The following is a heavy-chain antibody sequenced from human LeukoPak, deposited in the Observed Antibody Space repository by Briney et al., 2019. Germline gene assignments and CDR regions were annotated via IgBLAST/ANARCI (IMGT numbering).Heavy chain of an antibody. CDR3: ARGPYSSGWYYVDY. D-gene: IGHD6-19*01. CDR2: ISSSSSTI. J-gene: IGHJ4*02. Sequence: GGSLRLSCAASGFTFSSYSMNWVRQAPGKGLEWVSYISSSSSTIYYADSVKGRFTISRDNAKNSLYLQVNSLRAEDTAVYYCARGPYSSGWYYVDYWGQETLVTVSP. V-gene: IGHV3-48*04. CDR1: GFTFSSYS.